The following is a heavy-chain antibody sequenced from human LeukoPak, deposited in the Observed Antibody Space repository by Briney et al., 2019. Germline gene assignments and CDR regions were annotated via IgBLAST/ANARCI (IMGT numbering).Heavy chain of an antibody. D-gene: IGHD3-22*01. CDR1: GFTFTSSA. J-gene: IGHJ4*02. CDR2: IVVGSGNT. Sequence: SVKVSCKASGFTFTSSAVQWVRQARGQRLEWIGWIVVGSGNTNYAQKFQERVTITRDMSTSTAYMELSSLRSEDTAVYYCAADPYYYDSSGYSFDYWGQGTLVTVSS. V-gene: IGHV1-58*01. CDR3: AADPYYYDSSGYSFDY.